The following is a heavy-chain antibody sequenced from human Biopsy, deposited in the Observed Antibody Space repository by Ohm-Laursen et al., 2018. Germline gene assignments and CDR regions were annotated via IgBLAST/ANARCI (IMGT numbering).Heavy chain of an antibody. V-gene: IGHV4-34*01. Sequence: PGTLSLTCAVFGKTFSDYQWSWIRQPPGKGLEWIGQINQAGTTNYNPSLKSRVSISADASKYEFSLRLTSVTAADTAVYYCARHPTGFWFDPWGQGTLVIVSS. CDR2: INQAGTT. CDR1: GKTFSDYQ. J-gene: IGHJ5*02. CDR3: ARHPTGFWFDP.